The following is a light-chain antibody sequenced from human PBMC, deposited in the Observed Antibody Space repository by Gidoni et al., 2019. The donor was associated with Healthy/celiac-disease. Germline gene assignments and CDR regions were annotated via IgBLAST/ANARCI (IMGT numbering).Light chain of an antibody. CDR3: QQRSNWPPLT. J-gene: IGKJ4*01. CDR2: DAS. V-gene: IGKV3-11*01. CDR1: QSVSSY. Sequence: PATLSLSPGERATLSCRASQSVSSYLAWYQQKPGQAPRLLIYDASNRATGIPARFSGSGSGTDFTLTISSLEPEDLAVYYCQQRSNWPPLTFGGGTKVEIK.